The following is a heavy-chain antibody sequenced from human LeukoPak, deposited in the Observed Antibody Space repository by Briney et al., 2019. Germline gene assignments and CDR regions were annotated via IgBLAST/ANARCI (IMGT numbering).Heavy chain of an antibody. D-gene: IGHD3-3*01. Sequence: GGSLRLSCAASGFTFSSYGMHWVRQAPGKGLEWVAVISYDGSNKYYADSVKGRFTISRDNSKNTLYLQMNSLRAEDTAVYYCATLRSAKAYYDFWSGYSASGYWGQGTLVTVSS. V-gene: IGHV3-30*03. CDR2: ISYDGSNK. CDR3: ATLRSAKAYYDFWSGYSASGY. J-gene: IGHJ4*02. CDR1: GFTFSSYG.